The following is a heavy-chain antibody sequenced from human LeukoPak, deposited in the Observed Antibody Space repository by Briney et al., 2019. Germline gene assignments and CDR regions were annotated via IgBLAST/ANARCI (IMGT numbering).Heavy chain of an antibody. CDR3: AREYGSGSYDTDY. Sequence: PSQTLPLTCTVSGGSISSGGYYWSWIRQHPGKGLEWIGYIYYSGSTYYNPSLKSRVTISVDTSKNQFSLKLSSVTAADTAVYYCAREYGSGSYDTDYWGQGTLVTVSS. D-gene: IGHD3-10*01. CDR2: IYYSGST. J-gene: IGHJ4*02. CDR1: GGSISSGGYY. V-gene: IGHV4-31*03.